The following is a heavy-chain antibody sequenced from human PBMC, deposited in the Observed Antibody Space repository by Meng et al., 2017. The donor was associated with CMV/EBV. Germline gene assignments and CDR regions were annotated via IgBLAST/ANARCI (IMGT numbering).Heavy chain of an antibody. J-gene: IGHJ3*02. D-gene: IGHD3-22*01. CDR3: AGTYYYDSSGYYYSVFDI. CDR2: IIPIFGTA. CDR1: GGTFSSYA. Sequence: SSVTVSCKASGGTFSSYAISWVRQAPGQGLEWMGGIIPIFGTANYAQKFQGRVTITTDESTSTAYMELSSLRSEDTAVYYCAGTYYYDSSGYYYSVFDIWGQGTMVTVSS. V-gene: IGHV1-69*05.